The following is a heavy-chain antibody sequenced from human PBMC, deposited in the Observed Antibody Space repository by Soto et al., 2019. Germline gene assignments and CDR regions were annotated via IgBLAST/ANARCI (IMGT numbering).Heavy chain of an antibody. D-gene: IGHD5-18*01. CDR2: IYYSGST. V-gene: IGHV4-30-4*01. CDR3: ASQKLGYNTFDP. Sequence: PSETLSLTCTVSGGSISSGDYCWSWIRQPPGKGLEWIGYIYYSGSTYYNPSLKSRVTISVDTSKNQFSLKLSSVTAADTAVYYCASQKLGYNTFDPWGQGTLVTVSS. J-gene: IGHJ5*02. CDR1: GGSISSGDYC.